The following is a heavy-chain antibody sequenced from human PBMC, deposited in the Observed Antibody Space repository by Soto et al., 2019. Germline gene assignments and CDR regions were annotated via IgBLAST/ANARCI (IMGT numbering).Heavy chain of an antibody. CDR1: GFTFSSYG. CDR2: ISYDGSNK. D-gene: IGHD6-6*01. Sequence: GGSLRLSCAASGFTFSSYGMHWVRQAPGKGLEWVAVISYDGSNKYYADSVKGRFTISRDNSKNTLYLQMNSLRAEDTAAYYCAKARAIAARDQVYFQHWGQGTLVTVSS. J-gene: IGHJ1*01. V-gene: IGHV3-30*18. CDR3: AKARAIAARDQVYFQH.